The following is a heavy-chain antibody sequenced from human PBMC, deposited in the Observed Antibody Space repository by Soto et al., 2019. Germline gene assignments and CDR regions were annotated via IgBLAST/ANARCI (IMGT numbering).Heavy chain of an antibody. CDR3: AKVPIQYSSSSDNWFDP. Sequence: LRLSCAASGFTFSSYGMHWVRQAPGKGLEWVAVISYDGSNKYYADSVKGRFTISRDNSKNTLYLQMNSLRAEDTAVYYCAKVPIQYSSSSDNWFDPWGQGTLVTVSS. D-gene: IGHD6-13*01. CDR2: ISYDGSNK. CDR1: GFTFSSYG. V-gene: IGHV3-30*18. J-gene: IGHJ5*02.